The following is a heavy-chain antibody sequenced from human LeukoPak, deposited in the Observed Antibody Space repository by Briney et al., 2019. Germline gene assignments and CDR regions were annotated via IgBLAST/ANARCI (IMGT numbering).Heavy chain of an antibody. D-gene: IGHD6-13*01. Sequence: ASVKVSCKASGYTFTSYGISWVRQAPGQGLEWMGRISAYNGNTNYAQRLQGRVTMTTDTSTSTAYMELRSLRSDDTAVYYCASLVKDAGTEFDYWGQGTLVTVSS. V-gene: IGHV1-18*01. CDR2: ISAYNGNT. CDR3: ASLVKDAGTEFDY. CDR1: GYTFTSYG. J-gene: IGHJ4*02.